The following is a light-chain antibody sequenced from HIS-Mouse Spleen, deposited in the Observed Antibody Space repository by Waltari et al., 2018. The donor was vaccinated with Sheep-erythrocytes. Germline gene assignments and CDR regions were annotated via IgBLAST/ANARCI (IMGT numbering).Light chain of an antibody. J-gene: IGLJ1*01. CDR2: DVS. CDR3: CSYAGSYNHV. Sequence: QSALTQPRSVSGSPGQSVTISCTATSSDVGGYNYVSWYHQHPGKAPKLMIYDVSKRPSGVPDRFSGSKSGNTASLTISGLQAEDEADYYCCSYAGSYNHVFATGTKVTVL. CDR1: SSDVGGYNY. V-gene: IGLV2-11*01.